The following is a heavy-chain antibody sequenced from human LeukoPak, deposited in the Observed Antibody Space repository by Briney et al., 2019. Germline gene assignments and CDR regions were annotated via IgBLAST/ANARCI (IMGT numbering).Heavy chain of an antibody. CDR2: IYYSGST. Sequence: SETLSLTCTVSGGSISSSSYYWVWLRQPPGKGLEWIGCIYYSGSTYYNPSLKSRVTISVDTSQNHFSLTLSSVTAADTAVYFCARLKNYYYYKMDVWGKGTTVTVSS. CDR3: ARLKNYYYYKMDV. V-gene: IGHV4-39*02. CDR1: GGSISSSSYY. J-gene: IGHJ6*03.